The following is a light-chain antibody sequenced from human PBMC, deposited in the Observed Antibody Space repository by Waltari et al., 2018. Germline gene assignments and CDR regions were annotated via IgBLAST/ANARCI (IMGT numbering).Light chain of an antibody. V-gene: IGKV4-1*01. CDR2: WAS. Sequence: DIVMTQSPDSLAVYLGERATINCKSSQTLLYNANNKNYLTWYQQKSGKPPKVLIFWASTRESGVAERFNGSGSGTDFTLTINSLQPEDVAVYFCQEYFSSPYTFGQGTKLEIK. CDR3: QEYFSSPYT. CDR1: QTLLYNANNKNY. J-gene: IGKJ2*01.